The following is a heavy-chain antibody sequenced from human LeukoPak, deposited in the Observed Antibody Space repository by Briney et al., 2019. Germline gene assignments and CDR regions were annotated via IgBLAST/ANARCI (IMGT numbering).Heavy chain of an antibody. V-gene: IGHV5-51*01. CDR2: IYPGDSDT. D-gene: IGHD5-18*01. CDR3: ARLNRGIQLWLANFDY. Sequence: GESLKISCKGSGYSFTSYWIGWVRQMPGKGLEWMGIIYPGDSDTRYSPSFQGQVTISADKSISTAYLQWSSLKASDTAMYYCARLNRGIQLWLANFDYWGQGTLVTVSS. CDR1: GYSFTSYW. J-gene: IGHJ4*02.